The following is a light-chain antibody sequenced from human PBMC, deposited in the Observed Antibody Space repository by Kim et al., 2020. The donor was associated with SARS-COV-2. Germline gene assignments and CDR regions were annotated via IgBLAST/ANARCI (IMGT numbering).Light chain of an antibody. CDR3: QQYSNHPLT. CDR1: QNIVVW. CDR2: KAS. J-gene: IGKJ4*01. V-gene: IGKV1-5*03. Sequence: DIQMTQSPSTLSASVGDRVNITCRASQNIVVWLAWYQQKPGKAPKLVIYKASSLESGVPSRFSGSGSGTEFTLTISSLQPDDLGTYFCQQYSNHPLTFGGGTKVDIK.